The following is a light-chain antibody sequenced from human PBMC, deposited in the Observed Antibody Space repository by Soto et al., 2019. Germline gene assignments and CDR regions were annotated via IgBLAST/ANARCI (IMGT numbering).Light chain of an antibody. V-gene: IGLV2-23*02. CDR1: SSDVGSYNL. Sequence: QSALTQPASVSGSPGQSITISCTGTSSDVGSYNLVSWYQQHPGKAPKLMIYEVSKRPSGVSNRFSGSKSGNTASLTISGLQAEDEAEYYCCSYAGSSTLDVVFGGGTKPTVL. J-gene: IGLJ2*01. CDR3: CSYAGSSTLDVV. CDR2: EVS.